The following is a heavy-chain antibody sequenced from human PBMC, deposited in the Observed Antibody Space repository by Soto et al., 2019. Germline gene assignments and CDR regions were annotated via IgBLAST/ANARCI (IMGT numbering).Heavy chain of an antibody. CDR3: AKDSNNLFRTGGAFDS. CDR1: GFTFDDYA. Sequence: EVQLVESGGGLVQPGRSLRLSCAASGFTFDDYAMHWVRQAPGKGLEWVSGISWNSGSIGYADSVKGRFTISRDNAKNALYQQMNSLRDEDTALYYCAKDSNNLFRTGGAFDSWGQGTMVTVSS. J-gene: IGHJ3*02. CDR2: ISWNSGSI. V-gene: IGHV3-9*01. D-gene: IGHD3-16*01.